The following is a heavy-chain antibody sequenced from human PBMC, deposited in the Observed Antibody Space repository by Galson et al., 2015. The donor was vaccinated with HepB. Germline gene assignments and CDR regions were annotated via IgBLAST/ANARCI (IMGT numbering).Heavy chain of an antibody. Sequence: SLRLSCAASGFVFTDVYMSWIRQAPGKGLEWVSYISPSGGDTAYADSVKGRFTISRDNAKKSVSLQMNSLKVDDTAVYYCVRTAGRDGGKDWGQGTLVTVSS. J-gene: IGHJ4*02. CDR3: VRTAGRDGGKD. V-gene: IGHV3-11*01. D-gene: IGHD2-21*02. CDR1: GFVFTDVY. CDR2: ISPSGGDT.